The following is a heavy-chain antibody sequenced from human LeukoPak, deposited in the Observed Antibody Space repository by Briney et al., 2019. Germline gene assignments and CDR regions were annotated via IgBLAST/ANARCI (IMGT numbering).Heavy chain of an antibody. Sequence: PGRSLRLSCAASGFTFSSYAMHWVRQAPGKGLEWVAVISYDGSNKYYADSVKGRFTISRDNSKNTLYLQMNSLRAEDTAVYYCARVATDFWNGYYQRWDLDYWGQGTLVTVSS. CDR3: ARVATDFWNGYYQRWDLDY. V-gene: IGHV3-30*01. J-gene: IGHJ4*02. CDR2: ISYDGSNK. CDR1: GFTFSSYA. D-gene: IGHD3/OR15-3a*01.